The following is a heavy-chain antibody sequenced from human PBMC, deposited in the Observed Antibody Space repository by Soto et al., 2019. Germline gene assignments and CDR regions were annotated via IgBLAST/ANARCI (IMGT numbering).Heavy chain of an antibody. J-gene: IGHJ3*02. CDR2: VKSKTDGGTT. V-gene: IGHV3-15*01. CDR3: MIAVAGRDDACYI. Sequence: EVQVVESGGGLVKPGGSLRLSCAASGFTFIYAWMTWVRQAPGKGLEWVGRVKSKTDGGTTDYAAPVKGRFTISRDDSKNTLYLQMNSLKTEDTAVYYVMIAVAGRDDACYIWGQGTMVTVSS. CDR1: GFTFIYAW. D-gene: IGHD6-19*01.